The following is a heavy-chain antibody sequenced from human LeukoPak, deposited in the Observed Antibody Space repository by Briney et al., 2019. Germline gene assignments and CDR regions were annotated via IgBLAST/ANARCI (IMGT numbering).Heavy chain of an antibody. V-gene: IGHV3-23*01. D-gene: IGHD2-2*01. CDR1: GFTFSSYA. CDR3: AKMSGDCSSTICSSFDY. J-gene: IGHJ4*02. Sequence: GGSLRLSCAASGFTFSSYAMSWVRQAPGKGLEWVSRIIGSGGGTYYADSVKGRFTISRDNSKNTLDLQMNSLRAEDTAVYYCAKMSGDCSSTICSSFDYWGQGTLVTVSS. CDR2: IIGSGGGT.